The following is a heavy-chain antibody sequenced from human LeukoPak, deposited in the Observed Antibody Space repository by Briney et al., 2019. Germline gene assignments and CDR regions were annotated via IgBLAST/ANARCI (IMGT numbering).Heavy chain of an antibody. CDR3: ARGHISYDILTLDY. D-gene: IGHD3-9*01. CDR2: IYPGDSDT. CDR1: GYSFTSYW. V-gene: IGHV5-51*01. Sequence: GESLKISCKGPGYSFTSYWIGWVRQIPGKGLGWIGIIYPGDSDTRYSPSFQGQVTISADKSISTAYLQWSSLKASDTAIYYCARGHISYDILTLDYWGQGTLVTVSS. J-gene: IGHJ4*02.